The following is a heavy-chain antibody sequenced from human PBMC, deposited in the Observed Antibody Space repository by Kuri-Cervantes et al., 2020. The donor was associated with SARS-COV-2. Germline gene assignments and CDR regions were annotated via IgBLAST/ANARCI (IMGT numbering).Heavy chain of an antibody. CDR3: ARDGGYCTLTTCYSYWYFDL. CDR2: IGQDGSVK. V-gene: IGHV3-7*01. J-gene: IGHJ2*01. D-gene: IGHD2-2*01. Sequence: GGSLRLSCAASGFTFSTSWMSWVRQAPGKGLEWVANIGQDGSVKYYVDSAKGRFTISRDNAKNSLYLQMNSLRTDDMAVYYCARDGGYCTLTTCYSYWYFDLWGRGTLVTVSS. CDR1: GFTFSTSW.